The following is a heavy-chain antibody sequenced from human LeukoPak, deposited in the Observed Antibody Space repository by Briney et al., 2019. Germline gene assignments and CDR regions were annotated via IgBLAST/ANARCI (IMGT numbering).Heavy chain of an antibody. CDR3: AREAYYYDSSGDHDAFDI. D-gene: IGHD3-22*01. V-gene: IGHV4-34*01. J-gene: IGHJ3*02. CDR2: INHSGST. CDR1: GGSFSGYY. Sequence: PSETLSLTCAVYGGSFSGYYWSWIRQPPGKGLEWIGEINHSGSTNYNPSLKSRVTISVDTSKNQFSLKLSSVTAADTAVYYCAREAYYYDSSGDHDAFDIWGQGTVVTVSS.